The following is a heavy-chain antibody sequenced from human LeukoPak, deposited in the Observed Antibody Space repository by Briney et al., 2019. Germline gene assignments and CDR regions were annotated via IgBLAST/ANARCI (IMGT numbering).Heavy chain of an antibody. V-gene: IGHV3-21*01. D-gene: IGHD3-9*01. CDR1: GFTFSSYT. Sequence: KPGGSLRLSCAASGFTFSSYTMNWVRQAPGKGLEWVSSISSSTSYIYYADSVKGRFTISRDNAKNSLYLQMNSLRAEDTAMYYCARCRSGSPVFWDYWGQGTLVTVSS. CDR2: ISSSTSYI. J-gene: IGHJ4*02. CDR3: ARCRSGSPVFWDY.